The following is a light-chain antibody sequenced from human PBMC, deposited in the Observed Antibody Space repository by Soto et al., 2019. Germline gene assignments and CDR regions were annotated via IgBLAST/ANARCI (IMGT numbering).Light chain of an antibody. J-gene: IGKJ1*01. V-gene: IGKV1-5*01. CDR2: DAS. CDR3: QKYGSYPWA. Sequence: DIRLTQSPSTLSAAVGDRVTITCRASQSIAIWLAWYHQKPGKAPKALIYDASRFESRVPSRIGGSGAGTEFILTISSLQPDDFATYFCQKYGSYPWAFGQGTRVEV. CDR1: QSIAIW.